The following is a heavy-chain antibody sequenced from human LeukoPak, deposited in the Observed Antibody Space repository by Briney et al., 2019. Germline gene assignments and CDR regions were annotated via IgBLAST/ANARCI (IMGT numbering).Heavy chain of an antibody. CDR2: ISGSGGST. J-gene: IGHJ4*02. V-gene: IGHV3-23*01. Sequence: GGSLRLSCAASGFTFSSYAMSWDRQAPGKGLEWVSAISGSGGSTYYADSVKGRFTISRDNSKNTLYLQMNSLRAEDMAVYYCAKGVIVGATYFDYWGQGTLVTVSS. CDR1: GFTFSSYA. CDR3: AKGVIVGATYFDY. D-gene: IGHD1-26*01.